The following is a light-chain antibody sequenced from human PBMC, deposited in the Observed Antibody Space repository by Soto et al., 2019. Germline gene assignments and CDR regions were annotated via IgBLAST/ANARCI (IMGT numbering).Light chain of an antibody. J-gene: IGLJ3*02. CDR1: NSDVAGHNR. Sequence: QSALTQPASVSGSPGQSITVSCTGGNSDVAGHNRISWYQQHPGRAPKRLIYNVNERPSGVSGRFSGSKAGNTASLTISGLQPEDEADYYCCSYAGGRTWVFGGGTKVTVL. CDR2: NVN. V-gene: IGLV2-23*02. CDR3: CSYAGGRTWV.